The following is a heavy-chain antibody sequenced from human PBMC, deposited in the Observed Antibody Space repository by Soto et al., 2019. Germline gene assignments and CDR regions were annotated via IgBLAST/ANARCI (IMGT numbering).Heavy chain of an antibody. CDR2: ISYDGSNK. CDR1: GFTFSSYA. V-gene: IGHV3-30-3*01. J-gene: IGHJ4*02. Sequence: QVQLVESGGGVVQPGRSLRLSCAASGFTFSSYAMHWVRQAPGKGLEWVAVISYDGSNKYYADSVKGRFTISRDNSKNTLYLQMNGLRAEDTAVYYCARDDPGYSSSWQLQGWKWGQGTLVTVSS. CDR3: ARDDPGYSSSWQLQGWK. D-gene: IGHD6-13*01.